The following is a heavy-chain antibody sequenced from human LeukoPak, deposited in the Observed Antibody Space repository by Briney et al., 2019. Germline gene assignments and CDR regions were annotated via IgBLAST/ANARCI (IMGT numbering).Heavy chain of an antibody. J-gene: IGHJ3*02. CDR3: ARFSSGWSDAFDI. CDR1: GGSISSGDYY. D-gene: IGHD6-19*01. V-gene: IGHV4-30-4*08. Sequence: PSQTLSLTCTVSGGSISSGDYYWSWIRQPPGKGLEWIGYIYYSGGTYYNPSLKSRVTISVDTSKNQFSLKLSSVTAADTAVYYCARFSSGWSDAFDIWGQGTMVTVSS. CDR2: IYYSGGT.